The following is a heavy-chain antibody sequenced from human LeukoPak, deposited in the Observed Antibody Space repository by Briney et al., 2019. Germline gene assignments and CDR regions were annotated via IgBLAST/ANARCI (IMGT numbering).Heavy chain of an antibody. D-gene: IGHD3-3*01. CDR1: GFTFSSYA. CDR2: ISGSGGST. V-gene: IGHV3-23*01. J-gene: IGHJ4*02. CDR3: AKSDFWSGYYGY. Sequence: GGSLRLSCAASGFTFSSYAMSWVRQAPGKGLEWVSAISGSGGSTYYADSVKGRFTISRDNSKNTLYLQMDSLRAEDTAVYYCAKSDFWSGYYGYWGQGTLVTVSS.